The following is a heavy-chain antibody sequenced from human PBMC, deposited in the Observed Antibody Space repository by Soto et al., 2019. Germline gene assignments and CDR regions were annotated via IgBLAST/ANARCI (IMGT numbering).Heavy chain of an antibody. CDR2: IYHSGST. V-gene: IGHV4-30-2*01. D-gene: IGHD2-2*01. J-gene: IGHJ6*02. CDR3: ARDRRDIVVVPAAAYYYYCGMDV. CDR1: GGSISSGGYS. Sequence: PSETLSLTCAVSGGSISSGGYSWSWIRQPPGKGLEWIGYIYHSGSTYYNPSLKSRVTISVDRSKNQFSLKLSSVTAADTAVYYCARDRRDIVVVPAAAYYYYCGMDVWGQGTTVTVSS.